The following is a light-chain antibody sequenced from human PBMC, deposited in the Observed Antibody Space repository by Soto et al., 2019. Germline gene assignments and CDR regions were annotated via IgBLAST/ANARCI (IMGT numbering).Light chain of an antibody. CDR3: SSHTSTSTPYV. Sequence: QSVLTQPASVSGSPGQSITISCTGTSSDVGGYNYVSWYQQHPGKAPKLMIYEVSDRPSGVSDRFPGSKSGNTASLTISGLQAEDEADYYCSSHTSTSTPYVFGTGTKVTVL. J-gene: IGLJ1*01. CDR2: EVS. V-gene: IGLV2-14*01. CDR1: SSDVGGYNY.